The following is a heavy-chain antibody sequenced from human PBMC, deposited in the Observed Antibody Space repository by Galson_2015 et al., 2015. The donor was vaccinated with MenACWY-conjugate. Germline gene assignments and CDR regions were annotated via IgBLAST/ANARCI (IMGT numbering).Heavy chain of an antibody. CDR2: ISSSSSCI. V-gene: IGHV3-21*01. Sequence: SLRLSCAASGFTFSNYHMNWVRQTPGKGLEWVSCISSSSSCIYYADSVKGRFTISRDNAKNSLYLQMNSLRAEDTAVYYCAKGTIAARPNWFDPWGQGTLVTVSS. D-gene: IGHD6-6*01. CDR3: AKGTIAARPNWFDP. CDR1: GFTFSNYH. J-gene: IGHJ5*02.